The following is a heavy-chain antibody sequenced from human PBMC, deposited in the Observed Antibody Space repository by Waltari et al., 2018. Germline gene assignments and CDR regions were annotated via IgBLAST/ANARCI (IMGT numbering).Heavy chain of an antibody. CDR1: GGTFSSYA. CDR2: IIPSFGTA. V-gene: IGHV1-69*01. J-gene: IGHJ6*02. D-gene: IGHD2-15*01. Sequence: QVQLVQSGAEVKKPGSSVKVSCKASGGTFSSYAISWVRQAPGQGLGWMGGIIPSFGTANYAQKFQGRVTITADESTSTAYMELSSLRSEDTAVYYCARGIVVVVAATPYYYYGMDVWGQGTTVTVSS. CDR3: ARGIVVVVAATPYYYYGMDV.